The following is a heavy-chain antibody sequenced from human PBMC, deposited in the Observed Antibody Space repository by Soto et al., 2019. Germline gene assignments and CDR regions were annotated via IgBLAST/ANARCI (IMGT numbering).Heavy chain of an antibody. V-gene: IGHV3-23*01. CDR2: ISGGGSNT. J-gene: IGHJ4*02. D-gene: IGHD4-4*01. CDR3: AKDSNKYSSSLRGRYFDY. Sequence: WSLRLSFSSSGFPFSSYVMSWVRQAPVKWLEWVSGISGGGSNTFYADSVKGRFTISRDNSKNTLLLQMNSLGAEDTAVYYCAKDSNKYSSSLRGRYFDYWGQGIGVTVSS. CDR1: GFPFSSYV.